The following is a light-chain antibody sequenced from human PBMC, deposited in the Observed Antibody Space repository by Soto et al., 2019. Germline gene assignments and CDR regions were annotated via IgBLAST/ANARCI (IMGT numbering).Light chain of an antibody. CDR1: QSVSSSY. CDR2: GAS. V-gene: IGKV3-20*01. CDR3: RQYSRAPLT. J-gene: IGKJ1*01. Sequence: EIVLTQSPGTLSLSPGERATLSCRASQSVSSSYLAWYQQKPGQAPRLLIYGASSRATGIPDRFSASGSGTDFTLTISRLEPEDFAVYYCRQYSRAPLTFGHGTKVDI.